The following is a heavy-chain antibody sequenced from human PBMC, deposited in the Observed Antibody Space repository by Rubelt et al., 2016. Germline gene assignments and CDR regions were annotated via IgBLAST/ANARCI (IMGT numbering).Heavy chain of an antibody. J-gene: IGHJ4*02. Sequence: WVSSISGSGGSTYYADSVKGRFIISRDNSKNTVYLQMNSLNAEDTALFYCAKAHTSGWYGLVDHLGQGTLVTVSS. CDR2: ISGSGGST. V-gene: IGHV3-23*01. CDR3: AKAHTSGWYGLVDH. D-gene: IGHD6-19*01.